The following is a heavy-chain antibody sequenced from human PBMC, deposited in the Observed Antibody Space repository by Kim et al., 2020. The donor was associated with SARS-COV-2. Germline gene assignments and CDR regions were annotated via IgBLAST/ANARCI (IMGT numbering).Heavy chain of an antibody. V-gene: IGHV3-21*01. CDR3: ARAGDRRITVFGADF. D-gene: IGHD3-3*01. CDR1: GFTFSDYA. J-gene: IGHJ4*01. CDR2: ISTSGSYI. Sequence: GGSLRLSCAVSGFTFSDYAMYWVCKAPGKGLERVSSISTSGSYIFYADSAKGRFTISRDNARNSLYLRMNSLRAEATAVYYCARAGDRRITVFGADF.